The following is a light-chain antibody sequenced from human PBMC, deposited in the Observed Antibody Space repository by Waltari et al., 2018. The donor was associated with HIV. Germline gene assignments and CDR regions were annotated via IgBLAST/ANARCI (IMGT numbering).Light chain of an antibody. J-gene: IGLJ3*02. CDR1: SSNIGSDA. CDR3: ATWDRRLNGWV. CDR2: NNF. V-gene: IGLV1-44*01. Sequence: QSVLTQPPSAPGTPGQRITVSCSGSSSNIGSDAVYWYQQLPGTAPKLLIYNNFQRPSGGPDRVVCSKSGASASLAISGLQSEDEAVYFCATWDRRLNGWVFGGGTKVTVL.